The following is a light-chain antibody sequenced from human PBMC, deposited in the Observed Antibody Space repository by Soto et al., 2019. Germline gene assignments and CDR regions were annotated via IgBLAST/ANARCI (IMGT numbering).Light chain of an antibody. J-gene: IGKJ1*01. CDR1: QSISSR. Sequence: EIEMTQSPATLSLAPGERVTLSFRASQSISSRLAWYQQKPGKAPKLLIYDASSLESGVPSRFSGSGSGTEFTLTISSLQPDDFATYYCQQYNAYSTFGQGTKVDI. CDR3: QQYNAYST. CDR2: DAS. V-gene: IGKV1-5*01.